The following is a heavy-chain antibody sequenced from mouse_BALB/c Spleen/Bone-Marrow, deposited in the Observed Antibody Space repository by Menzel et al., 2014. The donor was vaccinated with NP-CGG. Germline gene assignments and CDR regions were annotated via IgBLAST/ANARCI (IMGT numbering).Heavy chain of an antibody. V-gene: IGHV1S56*01. CDR2: IYPGDGSS. CDR1: GYSFTSYY. CDR3: ARGSSFSYWYFDV. Sequence: VKLMESGPELVKPGASVKMSCKASGYSFTSYYIHWVKQRPGQGLERIGWIYPGDGSSKYNEKFKGKTTLTADKSSSTVYMLISSLTSEDSAVYFCARGSSFSYWYFDVWGAGTTVTVSS. J-gene: IGHJ1*01. D-gene: IGHD1-1*01.